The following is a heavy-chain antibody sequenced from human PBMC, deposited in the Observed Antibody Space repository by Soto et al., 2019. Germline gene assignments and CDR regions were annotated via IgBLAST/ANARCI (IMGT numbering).Heavy chain of an antibody. CDR1: NETLTTYG. D-gene: IGHD6-6*01. Sequence: QVPLVQSGAEVKKPGASVKVSCKASNETLTTYGISWVRQAPGQGLEWMGWVSGYSGHSSSAQEFQDRVIMTTDTSTNTAYMELRSLTSDDSAVYFCARDSSSSGYYYGMDVWGQGTTVTVSS. CDR2: VSGYSGHS. J-gene: IGHJ6*02. CDR3: ARDSSSSGYYYGMDV. V-gene: IGHV1-18*01.